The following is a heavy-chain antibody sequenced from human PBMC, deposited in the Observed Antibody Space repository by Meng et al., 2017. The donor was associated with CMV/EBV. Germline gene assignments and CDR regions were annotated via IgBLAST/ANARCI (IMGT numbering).Heavy chain of an antibody. J-gene: IGHJ5*02. CDR1: GYSFTSYW. Sequence: GESLKISCKGSGYSFTSYWIGWVRQMPGKGLEWMGIIYPGGSDTIYSPSFQGQVTISADKSISTAYLQWSSLKASDTAMYYCARGMVEIFGVVMRWFDPWGQGTLVTVSS. CDR2: IYPGGSDT. V-gene: IGHV5-51*01. D-gene: IGHD3-3*01. CDR3: ARGMVEIFGVVMRWFDP.